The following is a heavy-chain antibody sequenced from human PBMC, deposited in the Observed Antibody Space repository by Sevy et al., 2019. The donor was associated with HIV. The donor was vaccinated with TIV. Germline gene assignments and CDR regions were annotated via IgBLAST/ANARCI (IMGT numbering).Heavy chain of an antibody. D-gene: IGHD2-15*01. Sequence: GGSLRLSCEASAINIRDYWMNWVRQAPGKGLEWVANINPDGSKIYYAASVKGRFTISRDYAKNSVFLQMTSLRAEDTAVYYCVRAIQLAASYWGQGMLVTVSS. CDR3: VRAIQLAASY. CDR1: AINIRDYW. CDR2: INPDGSKI. J-gene: IGHJ4*02. V-gene: IGHV3-7*02.